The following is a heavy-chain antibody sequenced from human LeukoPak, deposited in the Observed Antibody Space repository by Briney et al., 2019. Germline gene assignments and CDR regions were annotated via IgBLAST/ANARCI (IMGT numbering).Heavy chain of an antibody. D-gene: IGHD3-22*01. CDR3: AREMYYYDSSGYYYVNDY. CDR1: GGSISSYY. Sequence: SETLSLTCTVSGGSISSYYWSWIRQPPGKGLEWIGYIYYSGSTNYNPSLKSRVTISADTSKNQFSLKLSSVTAADTAVYYCAREMYYYDSSGYYYVNDYWGQGTLVTVSS. CDR2: IYYSGST. V-gene: IGHV4-59*01. J-gene: IGHJ4*02.